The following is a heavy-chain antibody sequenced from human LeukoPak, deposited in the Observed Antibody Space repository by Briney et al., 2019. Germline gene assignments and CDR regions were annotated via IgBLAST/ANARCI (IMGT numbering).Heavy chain of an antibody. CDR1: GFTFSSYA. D-gene: IGHD6-13*01. Sequence: PGGSLRLSCAASGFTFSSYAMHWVRQAPGKGLEYVSGISRNGGSTYYADSVKGRFTISRDNSKNTLYLQMGGLRAEDMAVYYRARQAAGVVYWGQGTLVTVSS. J-gene: IGHJ4*02. CDR2: ISRNGGST. V-gene: IGHV3-64*02. CDR3: ARQAAGVVY.